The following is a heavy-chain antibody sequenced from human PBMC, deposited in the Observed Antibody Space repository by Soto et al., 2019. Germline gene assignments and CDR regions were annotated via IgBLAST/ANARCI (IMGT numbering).Heavy chain of an antibody. CDR1: GFTFSSYW. CDR3: ARDVTGYYYGSGSYYDIDAFDI. D-gene: IGHD3-10*01. V-gene: IGHV3-7*04. Sequence: EVQLVESGGGLVQPGGSLRLSCAASGFTFSSYWMSWVRQAPGKGLEWVANIKQDGSEKYYVDSVKGRFTISRDNAKNSLYLQINSLRAEDSAVYYCARDVTGYYYGSGSYYDIDAFDIWGQGTMVTVSS. J-gene: IGHJ3*02. CDR2: IKQDGSEK.